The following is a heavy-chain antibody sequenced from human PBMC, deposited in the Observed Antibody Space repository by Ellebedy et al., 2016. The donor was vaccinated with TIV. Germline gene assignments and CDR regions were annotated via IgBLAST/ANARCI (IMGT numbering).Heavy chain of an antibody. Sequence: ASVKVSCXASGYTFTGYYLYWVRQAPGQGLEWMGGISNYNGDTKYSQRFQDRVTMTTDASSTTAYMELTSLRSDDTAVYYCARDAIKSSSSSGGEYFDHWGQGTLVTVSS. CDR2: ISNYNGDT. V-gene: IGHV1-18*04. CDR1: GYTFTGYY. CDR3: ARDAIKSSSSSGGEYFDH. D-gene: IGHD6-6*01. J-gene: IGHJ4*02.